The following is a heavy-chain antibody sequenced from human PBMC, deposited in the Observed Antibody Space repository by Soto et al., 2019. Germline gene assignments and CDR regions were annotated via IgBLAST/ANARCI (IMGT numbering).Heavy chain of an antibody. CDR1: GFTFSSYA. CDR2: ISYDGSNK. V-gene: IGHV3-30-3*01. CDR3: ARERGSDILDY. J-gene: IGHJ4*02. D-gene: IGHD1-26*01. Sequence: GGSLRLSCAASGFTFSSYAMHWVRQAPGKGLEWVAVISYDGSNKYYADSVKGRFTISRDNSKNTLYLQMNSLRAEDTAVYYCARERGSDILDYWGQGTLVTVSS.